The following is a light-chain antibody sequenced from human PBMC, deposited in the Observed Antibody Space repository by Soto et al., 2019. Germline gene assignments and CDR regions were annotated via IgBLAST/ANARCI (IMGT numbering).Light chain of an antibody. J-gene: IGLJ2*01. CDR1: SSYVGGYNY. Sequence: QSALTQPASVSGSPGQSITISCTGTSSYVGGYNYVSWYQQHPGKAPKLMIYDVSNRPSGVSNRFSGSKSGNTASLTISGIQAEDEADDYFSSYTSSSTRVFGGGTQRTVL. CDR2: DVS. CDR3: SSYTSSSTRV. V-gene: IGLV2-14*01.